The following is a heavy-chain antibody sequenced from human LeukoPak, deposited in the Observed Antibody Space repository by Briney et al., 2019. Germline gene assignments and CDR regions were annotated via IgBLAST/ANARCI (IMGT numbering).Heavy chain of an antibody. D-gene: IGHD3-16*01. Sequence: GRSLRLFCAAAGFTFSHYTMHWVRQAPGKGLEGVAIIWYDGSNKYYADSVKGRFTISRDNSKNTLYLQMNSLRAEDTAVYYCAKGGTYRDYFDYWGQGTLVTVSS. CDR2: IWYDGSNK. CDR3: AKGGTYRDYFDY. CDR1: GFTFSHYT. V-gene: IGHV3-33*06. J-gene: IGHJ4*02.